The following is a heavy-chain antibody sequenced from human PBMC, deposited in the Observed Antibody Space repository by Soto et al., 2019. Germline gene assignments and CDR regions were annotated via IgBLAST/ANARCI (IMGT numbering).Heavy chain of an antibody. Sequence: QVQLVQSGAEVKKPGSSVKVSCKASGGTFSSYAISWLRQAPGPGLDWMGGIIPIFGTAKYAQKFQGRVTITADDSTSTAYMELSSLRSEDTAVYYCARGITGTVSYYYGMEVWGQGTTVTVSS. D-gene: IGHD1-20*01. V-gene: IGHV1-69*12. J-gene: IGHJ6*02. CDR2: IIPIFGTA. CDR1: GGTFSSYA. CDR3: ARGITGTVSYYYGMEV.